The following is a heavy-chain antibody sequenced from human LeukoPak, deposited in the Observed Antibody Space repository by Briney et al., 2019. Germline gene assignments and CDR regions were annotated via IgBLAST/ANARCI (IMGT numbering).Heavy chain of an antibody. Sequence: GASVKVSCKASGYTLTSYDINWVRQATGQGLEWMGWMNPNSGNTNYAQKFQGRVTMTRNTSISTAYMELSSLRSEDTAVYYCATRVVGYCSGGSCPDDAFDIWGQGTMVTVSS. J-gene: IGHJ3*02. D-gene: IGHD2-15*01. CDR2: MNPNSGNT. V-gene: IGHV1-8*01. CDR3: ATRVVGYCSGGSCPDDAFDI. CDR1: GYTLTSYD.